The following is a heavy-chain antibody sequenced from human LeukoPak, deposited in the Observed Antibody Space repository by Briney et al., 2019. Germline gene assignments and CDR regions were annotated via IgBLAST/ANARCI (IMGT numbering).Heavy chain of an antibody. Sequence: PGTSLRLSCAASGFTFTNYGMHWVRQAPGKGLEWVAVIWYDGSNKYYADSVKGRFTISRDNSKNTLYLQMNSLRAEDTAVYYCARVAPVVGVIDYGMDVWGQGTTVTVSS. D-gene: IGHD2-8*01. CDR3: ARVAPVVGVIDYGMDV. CDR1: GFTFTNYG. J-gene: IGHJ6*02. CDR2: IWYDGSNK. V-gene: IGHV3-33*08.